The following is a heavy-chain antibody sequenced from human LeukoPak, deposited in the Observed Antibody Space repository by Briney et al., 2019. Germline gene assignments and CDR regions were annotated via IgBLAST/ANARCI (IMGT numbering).Heavy chain of an antibody. CDR3: ARGSGSRFDY. J-gene: IGHJ4*02. Sequence: GGSLRLSCAASGFTFSTYWMSWDRQAPGKGLEWVANIKEDGSEKYYVDSVKGRFTISRDNAKNSLSLQMNSLRTEDTAVYYCARGSGSRFDYWGQGTLVTVSS. D-gene: IGHD1-26*01. CDR1: GFTFSTYW. CDR2: IKEDGSEK. V-gene: IGHV3-7*01.